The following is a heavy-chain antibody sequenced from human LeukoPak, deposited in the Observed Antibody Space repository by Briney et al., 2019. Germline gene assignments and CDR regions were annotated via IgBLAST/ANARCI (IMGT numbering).Heavy chain of an antibody. CDR2: IYYSGST. Sequence: TSETLSLTCTVSGGSISSSSYYWGWIRQPPGKGLEWIGSIYYSGSTYYNPSLKSRVTISVDTSKNQFSLKLSSVTAADTAVYYCARGIQVLRYFDWLSERPYYYYMDVWGKGTTVTVSS. D-gene: IGHD3-9*01. CDR3: ARGIQVLRYFDWLSERPYYYYMDV. J-gene: IGHJ6*03. CDR1: GGSISSSSYY. V-gene: IGHV4-39*07.